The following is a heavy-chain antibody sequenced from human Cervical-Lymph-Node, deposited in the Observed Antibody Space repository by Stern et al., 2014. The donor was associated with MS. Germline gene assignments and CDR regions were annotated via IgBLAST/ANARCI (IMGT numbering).Heavy chain of an antibody. CDR3: VPGSGAFDY. D-gene: IGHD3-10*01. V-gene: IGHV3-30*03. J-gene: IGHJ4*02. CDR2: ISYVEKNE. Sequence: VQLLESGGGVVQPGKSLSLSCATSGFTFSRYAMHWVRQAPGKGLQWLAVISYVEKNENYADSVRGRFTISRDSSKKILYLQMDSRTIYDTAVYYCVPGSGAFDYWGQGTLVIVSS. CDR1: GFTFSRYA.